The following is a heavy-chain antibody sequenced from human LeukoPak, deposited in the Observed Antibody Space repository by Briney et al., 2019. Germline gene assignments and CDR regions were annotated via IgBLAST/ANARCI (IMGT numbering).Heavy chain of an antibody. CDR3: ARGNFRGSYSTLGY. D-gene: IGHD1-26*01. J-gene: IGHJ4*02. V-gene: IGHV1-69*05. CDR2: IIPIFGTA. CDR1: GGTFSSYA. Sequence: GASVKVSCKASGGTFSSYAISWVRQAPGQGLEWMGGIIPIFGTANYAQKFQGRVTITTDESTSTAYMELSSLRSEDTAVYYCARGNFRGSYSTLGYWGQGTLVTVSS.